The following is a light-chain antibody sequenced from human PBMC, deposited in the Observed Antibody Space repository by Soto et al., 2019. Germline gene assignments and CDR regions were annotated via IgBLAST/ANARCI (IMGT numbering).Light chain of an antibody. CDR3: QQYDGWPRT. J-gene: IGKJ1*01. V-gene: IGKV3-15*01. Sequence: EIVMTQSPATLSLSPGETATLSFMASQRVGINLAWYQQKPGQAPRLLIYSASTRASGIPDRFSGSGSGTEFTLTISSLQSEDFAFFYCQQYDGWPRTFGQGTKVDIK. CDR1: QRVGIN. CDR2: SAS.